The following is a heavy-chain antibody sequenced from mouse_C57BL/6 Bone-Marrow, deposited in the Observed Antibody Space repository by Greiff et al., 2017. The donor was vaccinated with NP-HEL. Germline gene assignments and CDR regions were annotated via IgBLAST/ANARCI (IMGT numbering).Heavy chain of an antibody. J-gene: IGHJ4*01. CDR1: GYTFTSYG. CDR3: ARFYDGYSMDY. D-gene: IGHD2-3*01. V-gene: IGHV1-81*01. CDR2: IYPRSGNT. Sequence: VHLVESGAELARPGASVKLSCKASGYTFTSYGISWVKQRTGQGLEWIGEIYPRSGNTYYNEKFKGKATLTADKSSSTAYMELRSLTSEDSAVYFCARFYDGYSMDYWGQGTSVTVSS.